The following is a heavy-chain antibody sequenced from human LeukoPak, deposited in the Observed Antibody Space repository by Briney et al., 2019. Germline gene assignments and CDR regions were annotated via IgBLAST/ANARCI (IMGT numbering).Heavy chain of an antibody. J-gene: IGHJ5*02. CDR3: ARERYCSSTSCYTAFDP. D-gene: IGHD2-2*02. CDR1: GYTFTGYY. Sequence: ASVKVSCKASGYTFTGYYMHWVRQAPGQGLEWMGWINPNSGGTNYAQKFQGRVTMTRDTSISTAYMELSRLRSDDTAVYYCARERYCSSTSCYTAFDPWGQGTLVTVSS. CDR2: INPNSGGT. V-gene: IGHV1-2*02.